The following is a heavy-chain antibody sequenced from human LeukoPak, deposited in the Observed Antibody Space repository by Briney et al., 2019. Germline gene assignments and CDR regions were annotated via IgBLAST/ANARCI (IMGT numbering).Heavy chain of an antibody. D-gene: IGHD3-22*01. Sequence: GGSLRLSCAAPGFTVSSNYMSWVRQAPGKGLEWVSVIYSGGSTYYADSVKGRFTISRDNAKNSLYLQMNSLRAEDTAVYYCARLGPGDSSGYPNHAFDIWGQGTMVTVSS. CDR1: GFTVSSNY. J-gene: IGHJ3*02. CDR3: ARLGPGDSSGYPNHAFDI. CDR2: IYSGGST. V-gene: IGHV3-66*01.